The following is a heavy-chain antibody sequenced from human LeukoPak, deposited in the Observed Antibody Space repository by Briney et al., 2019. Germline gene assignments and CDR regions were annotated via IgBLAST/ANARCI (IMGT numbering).Heavy chain of an antibody. Sequence: PSETLSLTCTVSGGSITTYYWTWIRQSPGKGLEWLGHFHYSGSTNYNPSLKSRVTLSVDTSKKEFSLKMSSVTAADTAVYYCAAGRQWLVYDSCGQGTLVTVSS. V-gene: IGHV4-59*01. CDR1: GGSITTYY. J-gene: IGHJ4*02. CDR3: AAGRQWLVYDS. CDR2: FHYSGST. D-gene: IGHD6-19*01.